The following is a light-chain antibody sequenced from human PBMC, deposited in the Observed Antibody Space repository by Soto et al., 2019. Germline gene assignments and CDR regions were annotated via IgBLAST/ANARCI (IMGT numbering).Light chain of an antibody. CDR3: QQYNNWPLT. CDR2: GAS. CDR1: QSVSSN. Sequence: EIVMTQSPATLSVSPGERATLSCRASQSVSSNIAWYQQKPGQAPRLLIYGASTRATGISARFSGSGSGTEFTLTISSLQSEDFAVYYCQQYNNWPLTFGGGIKVEIK. J-gene: IGKJ4*01. V-gene: IGKV3-15*01.